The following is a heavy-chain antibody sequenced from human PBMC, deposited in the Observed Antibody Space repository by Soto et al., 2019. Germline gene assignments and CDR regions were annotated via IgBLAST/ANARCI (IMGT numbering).Heavy chain of an antibody. CDR2: IGMGGDT. CDR1: GFALSGYD. Sequence: GGSLRLSCAASGFALSGYDMHWVRRVTGKGLEWVSAIGMGGDTYYPDSVKGRFTISRENARNSLYLQMSSLRAEDTALYYCTRDLSTWYFDLWGRGIRVTVSS. V-gene: IGHV3-13*01. CDR3: TRDLSTWYFDL. J-gene: IGHJ2*01.